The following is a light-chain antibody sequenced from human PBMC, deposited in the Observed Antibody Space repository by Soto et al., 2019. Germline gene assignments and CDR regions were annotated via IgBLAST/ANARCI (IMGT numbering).Light chain of an antibody. Sequence: DIQMTQSPSSLSASVGDRVTITCRTSQPISDYLNWYQQKPGKAPSLLIYTAAYLQTSVRSRFNGSGSGTHFTLTIGRLQPEEFATYYFQPSYNTPRSFGQGTKVEIK. V-gene: IGKV1-39*01. CDR2: TAA. CDR1: QPISDY. CDR3: QPSYNTPRS. J-gene: IGKJ1*01.